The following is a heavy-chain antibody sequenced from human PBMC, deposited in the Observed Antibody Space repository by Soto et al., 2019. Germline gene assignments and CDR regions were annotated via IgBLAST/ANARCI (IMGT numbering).Heavy chain of an antibody. CDR1: GFSLSTSGVG. Sequence: QITLKEAGPTLVKPTQTLTLTCTFSGFSLSTSGVGVGWIRQPPGQALEWLELVYWRDDKRYSHSLNNRLTITKDTSKNQVVLTMTNMDPAYTATYFCAHFRGRSGSSYDRPFIYCGQGTLVTVSS. J-gene: IGHJ4*02. D-gene: IGHD6-13*01. CDR2: VYWRDDK. V-gene: IGHV2-5*01. CDR3: AHFRGRSGSSYDRPFIY.